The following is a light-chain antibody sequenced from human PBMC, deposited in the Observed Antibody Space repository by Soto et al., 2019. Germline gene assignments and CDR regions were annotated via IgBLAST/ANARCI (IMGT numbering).Light chain of an antibody. CDR2: GAS. V-gene: IGKV3-20*01. CDR1: QSVSSSY. CDR3: QQYGSSPST. J-gene: IGKJ4*01. Sequence: EIALPQSPGTLSLSPGVRATLSCRASQSVSSSYLAWYQQKPGQAPRLLIYGASSRTTGIPDRFSGSGSGTDFTLTISRLEPEDVAVYYCQQYGSSPSTFGGGTKVEIK.